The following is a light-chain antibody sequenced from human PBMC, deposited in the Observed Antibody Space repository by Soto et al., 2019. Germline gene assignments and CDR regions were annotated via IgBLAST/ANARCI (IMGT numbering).Light chain of an antibody. CDR3: QQYNNWLT. CDR1: QNIGSN. CDR2: GAS. Sequence: VVMTQSPATLSVSPGERATLSCRSSQNIGSNLAWYRQKPGQPPQLLIYGASTRATGIPARFSGSGSGTDFTPPIRRPPSEDFAVYYCQQYNNWLTFGGGTKVEIK. V-gene: IGKV3-15*01. J-gene: IGKJ4*01.